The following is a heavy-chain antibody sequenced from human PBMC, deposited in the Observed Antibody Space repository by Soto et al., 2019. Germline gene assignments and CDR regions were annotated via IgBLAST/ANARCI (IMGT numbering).Heavy chain of an antibody. Sequence: ASVKVSCKASGYTLTSYGISWVRQAPGQGLEWMGWISAYNGNTNYAQKLQGRVTMTTDTSTSTAYMELRSLRSDDTAVYYCARDNVRSYDFWSGYNNWFDPWGQGTLVTVSS. J-gene: IGHJ5*02. D-gene: IGHD3-3*01. V-gene: IGHV1-18*01. CDR1: GYTLTSYG. CDR2: ISAYNGNT. CDR3: ARDNVRSYDFWSGYNNWFDP.